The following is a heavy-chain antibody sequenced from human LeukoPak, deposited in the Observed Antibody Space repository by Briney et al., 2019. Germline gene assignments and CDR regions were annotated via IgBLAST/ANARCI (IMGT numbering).Heavy chain of an antibody. V-gene: IGHV3-33*06. J-gene: IGHJ3*02. CDR1: GFTFATYG. CDR2: IWNDGSNQ. CDR3: AKLPHSAWYSSRAFDI. Sequence: PGGSLRLSCSASGFTFATYGMQWVRQAPGKGLEWVAVIWNDGSNQYYADSVKGRFIISRDNFRNTLSLQMNSLRAEDTAVYYCAKLPHSAWYSSRAFDIWGQGTLVTVSS. D-gene: IGHD6-19*01.